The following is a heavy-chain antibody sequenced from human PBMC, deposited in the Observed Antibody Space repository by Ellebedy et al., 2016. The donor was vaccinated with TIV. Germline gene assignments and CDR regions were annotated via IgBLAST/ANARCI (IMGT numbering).Heavy chain of an antibody. D-gene: IGHD2-15*01. CDR1: GFSFSNSW. V-gene: IGHV3-74*01. CDR2: IDNDGSRT. Sequence: GGSLRLSCAASGFSFSNSWMHWVRQAPGKGLVWVSRIDNDGSRTAYAGSVKGRFTISRDNSKNTLYLQMNSLGPEDTAVYYCAKVVVVAATLGWFDPWGQGTLVTVSS. CDR3: AKVVVVAATLGWFDP. J-gene: IGHJ5*02.